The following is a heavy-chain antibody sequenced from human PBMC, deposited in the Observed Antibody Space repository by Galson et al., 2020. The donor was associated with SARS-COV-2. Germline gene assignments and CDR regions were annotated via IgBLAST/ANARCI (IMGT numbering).Heavy chain of an antibody. CDR1: GFTFDDYT. Sequence: GGSLRLSCAASGFTFDDYTMHWVRQAPGKGLEWVSLISWDGGSTYYADSVKGRFTISRDNSKNSLYLQMNSLRTEDTALYYCAKVMVRGVIINYYFDDWGQGTLVTVSS. CDR3: AKVMVRGVIINYYFDD. J-gene: IGHJ4*02. V-gene: IGHV3-43*01. CDR2: ISWDGGST. D-gene: IGHD3-10*01.